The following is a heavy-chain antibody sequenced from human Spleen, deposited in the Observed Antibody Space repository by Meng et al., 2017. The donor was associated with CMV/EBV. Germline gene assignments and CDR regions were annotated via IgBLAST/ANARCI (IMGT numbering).Heavy chain of an antibody. Sequence: GESLKISCAASGFTFNTYPMHWVRQAPGKGLEWVAVISYDANIKTYGDSVRGRFTVSRDNAKSTLYLEVNSLRGDDTAMYYCVRGYSINWHEAVLDIWGQGTVVTVSS. CDR3: VRGYSINWHEAVLDI. CDR1: GFTFNTYP. D-gene: IGHD6-13*01. CDR2: ISYDANIK. J-gene: IGHJ3*02. V-gene: IGHV3-30*04.